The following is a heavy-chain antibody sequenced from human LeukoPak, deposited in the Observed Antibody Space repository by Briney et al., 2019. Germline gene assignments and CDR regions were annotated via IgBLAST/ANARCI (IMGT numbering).Heavy chain of an antibody. CDR1: GFAFNSYS. J-gene: IGHJ6*03. CDR2: ITSRSSHI. Sequence: GGSLRLSCAASGFAFNSYSITWVRQAPGKGLESVSSITSRSSHIYIADSVKGRFTISRDNAKNSLFLQMSSLRVEDTAVYYCARVAQGATTENYFYYYMDVWGKGTRVTVSS. V-gene: IGHV3-21*01. D-gene: IGHD4-11*01. CDR3: ARVAQGATTENYFYYYMDV.